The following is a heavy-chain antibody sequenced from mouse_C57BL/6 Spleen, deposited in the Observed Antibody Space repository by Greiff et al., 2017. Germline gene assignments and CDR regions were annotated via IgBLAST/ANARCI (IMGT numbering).Heavy chain of an antibody. CDR1: GYTFTDYY. CDR3: ARILTETGYFDY. CDR2: INPSNGGT. Sequence: EVQLQQSGPVLVKPGASVKMSCKASGYTFTDYYMNWVKQSHGKSLEWIGVINPSNGGTSYNQKFKGKATMTVDKSSSTAYLELNSLTSEDSAVYYCARILTETGYFDYWGKGTTLTVSS. V-gene: IGHV1-19*01. D-gene: IGHD4-1*01. J-gene: IGHJ2*01.